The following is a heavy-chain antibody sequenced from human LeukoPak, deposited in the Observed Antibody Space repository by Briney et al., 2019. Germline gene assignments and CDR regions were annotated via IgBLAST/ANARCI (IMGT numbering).Heavy chain of an antibody. V-gene: IGHV3-21*01. CDR3: ARTSRYCSSTSCFDY. Sequence: PGGSLRLSCAASGFTFSSYAMSWVRQAPGKGLEWVSSISSSSSYIYYADSVKGRFTISRDNPKNSLYLQMNTLRAEDTAVYYCARTSRYCSSTSCFDYWGQGTLVTVSS. CDR1: GFTFSSYA. D-gene: IGHD2-2*01. CDR2: ISSSSSYI. J-gene: IGHJ4*02.